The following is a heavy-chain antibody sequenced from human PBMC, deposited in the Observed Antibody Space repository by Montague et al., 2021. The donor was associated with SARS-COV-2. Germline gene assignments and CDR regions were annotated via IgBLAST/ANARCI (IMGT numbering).Heavy chain of an antibody. CDR2: INRSGST. CDR3: ARVPHVERWARVVVDFDL. D-gene: IGHD2-21*01. V-gene: IGHV4-34*01. Sequence: SETLSLTCAVYGGSFSVYFWTWIRQPPRRGLEWIGEINRSGSTNYNPSLQSRVRISVDTSKNQLSLKLTSVTSADTGMYYCARVPHVERWARVVVDFDLWGQGTMVTVSS. J-gene: IGHJ3*01. CDR1: GGSFSVYF.